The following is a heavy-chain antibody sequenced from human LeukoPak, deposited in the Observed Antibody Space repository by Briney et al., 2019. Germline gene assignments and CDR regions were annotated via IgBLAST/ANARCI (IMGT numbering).Heavy chain of an antibody. D-gene: IGHD6-6*01. CDR1: GGTFSSYT. V-gene: IGHV1-69*05. CDR3: ARDLRQLARDRFDP. J-gene: IGHJ5*02. CDR2: IIPIFGTA. Sequence: SVKVSCKASGGTFSSYTISWVRQAPGQGLEWMGGIIPIFGTANYAQKFQGRVTITTDESTSTAYMELSSLRSEDTAVYYCARDLRQLARDRFDPWGQGTLVTVSS.